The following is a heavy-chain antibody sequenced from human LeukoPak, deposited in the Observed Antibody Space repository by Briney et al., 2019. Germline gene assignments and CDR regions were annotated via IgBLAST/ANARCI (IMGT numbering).Heavy chain of an antibody. Sequence: GASVKDSCKASGYTFTSYGISWVRQAPGQGLEWMGWISAYNGNTNYAQKLQGRVTMTTDTSTRTAYMELRSLRSDDTAVYYCARGPGGRSGFHPLEDHYYYYYMDVWGKGTTVTVSS. V-gene: IGHV1-18*01. CDR1: GYTFTSYG. D-gene: IGHD3-22*01. CDR3: ARGPGGRSGFHPLEDHYYYYYMDV. CDR2: ISAYNGNT. J-gene: IGHJ6*03.